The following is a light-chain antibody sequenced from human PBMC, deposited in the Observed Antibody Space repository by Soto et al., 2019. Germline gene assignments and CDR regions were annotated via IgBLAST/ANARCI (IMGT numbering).Light chain of an antibody. J-gene: IGKJ1*01. CDR3: QQYGSSPPT. Sequence: EIVLTQSPGTLSLSPGERATISCRASQSVSSSFLAWYQQKPGQAPRLLIYGASCRATGIPDRFSGSGSGTDFTLTISRLEPEDFAVYYCQQYGSSPPTFGEGTKVEIK. CDR1: QSVSSSF. CDR2: GAS. V-gene: IGKV3-20*01.